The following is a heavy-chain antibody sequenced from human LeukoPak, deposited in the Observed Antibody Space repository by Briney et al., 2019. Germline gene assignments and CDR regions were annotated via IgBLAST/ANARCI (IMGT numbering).Heavy chain of an antibody. V-gene: IGHV4-34*01. Sequence: SETLSLTCAVYGGSFSGYYWSWIRQPPGKGLEWIGEINHSGSTNYNPSLKSRVTISVDTSKNQFSLKLSSVTAADTAVYYCAREVRGGGKFDYWGQRTLVTVSS. CDR1: GGSFSGYY. D-gene: IGHD2-21*01. CDR3: AREVRGGGKFDY. J-gene: IGHJ4*02. CDR2: INHSGST.